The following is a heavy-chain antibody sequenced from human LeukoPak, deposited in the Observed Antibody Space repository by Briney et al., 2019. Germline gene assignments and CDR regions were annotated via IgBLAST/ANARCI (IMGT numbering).Heavy chain of an antibody. CDR3: ARVAYYDYVWGSYLAFDI. CDR1: GFTFSSYA. V-gene: IGHV3-30-3*01. J-gene: IGHJ3*02. CDR2: ISYDGSNK. Sequence: PGRSLRLSCAASGFTFSSYAMHWVRQAPGKGLEWVAVISYDGSNKYYADSVKGRFTISRDNAKNSLYLQMNSLRAEDTAVYYCARVAYYDYVWGSYLAFDIWGQGTMVTVSS. D-gene: IGHD3-16*01.